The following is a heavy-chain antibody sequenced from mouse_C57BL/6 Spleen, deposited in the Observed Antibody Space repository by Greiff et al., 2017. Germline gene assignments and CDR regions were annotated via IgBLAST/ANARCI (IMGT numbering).Heavy chain of an antibody. Sequence: EVMLVESGGGLVKPGGSLKLSCAASGFTFSDYGMHWVRQAPEKGLEWVAYISSGSSTIYYADTVKGRFTISRDNAKNPLFLQMTSLRSEATAMXYCARKTWTGGFDYGGQGTTLTVSS. CDR3: ARKTWTGGFDY. CDR2: ISSGSSTI. J-gene: IGHJ2*01. CDR1: GFTFSDYG. V-gene: IGHV5-17*01.